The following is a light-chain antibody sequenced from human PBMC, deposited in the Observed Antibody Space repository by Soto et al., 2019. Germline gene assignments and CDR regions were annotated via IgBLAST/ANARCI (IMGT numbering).Light chain of an antibody. CDR3: ASLTTTSFV. Sequence: QSALTQPASVSGSPGQSITISCTGTSSDVGAYNFVSWYQHHPDKAPNLMISEVSNRPSGVSDRFSGSKSGNTASLALSGLQAEDEADYYCASLTTTSFVFGTGTKVTVL. V-gene: IGLV2-14*01. J-gene: IGLJ1*01. CDR1: SSDVGAYNF. CDR2: EVS.